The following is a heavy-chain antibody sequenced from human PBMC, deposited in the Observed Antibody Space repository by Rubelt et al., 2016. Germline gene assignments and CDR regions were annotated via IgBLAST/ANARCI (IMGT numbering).Heavy chain of an antibody. Sequence: GEGLVWVSRINNDGSSTSYADSVKGRFTISRDNAKNTLFLQMNSLRAEDTAVYYCARDQGYYDSSGYFTVDAFDIWGQGTMVTVSS. D-gene: IGHD3-22*01. CDR2: INNDGSST. V-gene: IGHV3-74*01. J-gene: IGHJ3*02. CDR3: ARDQGYYDSSGYFTVDAFDI.